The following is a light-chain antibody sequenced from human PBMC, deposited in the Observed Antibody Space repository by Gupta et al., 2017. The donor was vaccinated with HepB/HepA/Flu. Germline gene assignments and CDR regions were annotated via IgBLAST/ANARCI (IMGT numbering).Light chain of an antibody. Sequence: SYELTQPPSVSVSPGQTASITCSGDKLGDKYACWYQQKPGQSPVLVSYQESKRPSGIPERVSGSNSGNNVDMXSXGTQAMXDYYELSREWVSRPDGVGTGTKVNVL. CDR1: KLGDKY. CDR3: REWVSRPDG. CDR2: QES. J-gene: IGLJ1*01. V-gene: IGLV3-1*01.